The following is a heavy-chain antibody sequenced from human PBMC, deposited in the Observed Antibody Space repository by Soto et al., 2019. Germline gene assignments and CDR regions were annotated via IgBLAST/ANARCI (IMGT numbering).Heavy chain of an antibody. CDR3: TTDPCCGGSCYCDAFDI. CDR1: GFTFSNAW. J-gene: IGHJ3*02. V-gene: IGHV3-15*01. D-gene: IGHD2-15*01. Sequence: EVQLVESGGGLVQPGGSLRLSCAASGFTFSNAWMSWVRQAPGKGLEWVGRIKSKTDGGTTDYAAPVKGRFTISRDDSKNTLYLQMNSLKTEDTAVYYCTTDPCCGGSCYCDAFDIWGQGTMVTVSS. CDR2: IKSKTDGGTT.